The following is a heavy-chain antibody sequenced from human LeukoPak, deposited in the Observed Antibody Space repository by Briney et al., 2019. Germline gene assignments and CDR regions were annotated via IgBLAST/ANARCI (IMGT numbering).Heavy chain of an antibody. D-gene: IGHD3-22*01. CDR3: ARSPMIVVVIMEEYFQH. CDR2: ISAYNGNT. Sequence: ASVKVSCKASGYTFTSYGISWVRQAPGQGLEWMGWISAYNGNTNYAQKLQGRVTMTTDTSTSTAYMELRSLRSDDTAVYYCARSPMIVVVIMEEYFQHWGQGTLVTVSS. V-gene: IGHV1-18*01. J-gene: IGHJ1*01. CDR1: GYTFTSYG.